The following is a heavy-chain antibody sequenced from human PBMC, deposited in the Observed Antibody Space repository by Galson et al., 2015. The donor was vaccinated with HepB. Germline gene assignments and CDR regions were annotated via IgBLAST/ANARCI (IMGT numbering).Heavy chain of an antibody. D-gene: IGHD6-19*01. Sequence: SVKVSCKASGGTFSSYAISWVRQAPGQGLEWMGRIIPILGIANYAQKFQGRVTITADKSTSTAYMELSSLRSEDTAVYYCARIAVAENSFDYWGQGTLVTVSS. CDR1: GGTFSSYA. CDR2: IIPILGIA. V-gene: IGHV1-69*04. J-gene: IGHJ4*02. CDR3: ARIAVAENSFDY.